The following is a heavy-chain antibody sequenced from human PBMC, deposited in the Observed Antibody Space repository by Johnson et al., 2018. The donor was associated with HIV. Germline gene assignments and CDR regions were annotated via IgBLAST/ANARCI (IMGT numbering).Heavy chain of an antibody. Sequence: MQLVESGGGLVQPGGSLRLSCAASGFTFSSYAMSWVRQAPGKGLEWVSVIYSGGSTYYADSVKGRFTISRDNSKNTLYLQMNSLRAEDTAVYYCAKDRNYDILSIWGQGTVVTVSS. D-gene: IGHD3-9*01. CDR1: GFTFSSYA. V-gene: IGHV3-66*01. CDR3: AKDRNYDILSI. CDR2: IYSGGST. J-gene: IGHJ3*02.